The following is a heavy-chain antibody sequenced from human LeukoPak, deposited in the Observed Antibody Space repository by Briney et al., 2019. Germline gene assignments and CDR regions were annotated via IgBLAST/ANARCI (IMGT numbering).Heavy chain of an antibody. CDR2: INPNSGGT. D-gene: IGHD3-22*01. Sequence: GASVKVSCKAPGHTFTGYYMHWVRQAPGQGLEWMGRINPNSGGTNYAQKFQGRVTMTRDTSISTAYMELSRLRSDDTAVYYCARRSYYYDSSGYYYLDYWGQGTLVTVSS. CDR3: ARRSYYYDSSGYYYLDY. CDR1: GHTFTGYY. V-gene: IGHV1-2*02. J-gene: IGHJ4*02.